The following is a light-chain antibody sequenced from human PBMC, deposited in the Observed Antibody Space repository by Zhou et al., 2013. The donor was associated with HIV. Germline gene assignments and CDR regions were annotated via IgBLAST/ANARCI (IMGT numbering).Light chain of an antibody. V-gene: IGKV1-39*01. CDR3: QQSYTTPYT. CDR2: AAS. J-gene: IGKJ2*01. Sequence: DIQMTQSPSSLAAFVGDRVTITCRASHSISSYLNWYQQKPGKAPNLLIYAASRLQSGVPSRFSGSASGTDFTLNITGLQPEDLGTYFCQQSYTTPYTFGQGTKLEIK. CDR1: HSISSY.